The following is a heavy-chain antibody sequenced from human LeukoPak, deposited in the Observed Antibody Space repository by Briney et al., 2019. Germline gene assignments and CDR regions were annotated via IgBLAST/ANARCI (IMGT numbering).Heavy chain of an antibody. V-gene: IGHV4-39*07. J-gene: IGHJ5*02. Sequence: SETLSLTCTVSGGSISSSSYYWGWIRQPPGKGLEWIGSIYYSGSTYYNPSLKSRVTISVDTSKNQFSLKLSSVTAADTAVYYCARGKIGSGYYLPFNWFDPWGQGTLVTVSS. CDR1: GGSISSSSYY. D-gene: IGHD3-22*01. CDR3: ARGKIGSGYYLPFNWFDP. CDR2: IYYSGST.